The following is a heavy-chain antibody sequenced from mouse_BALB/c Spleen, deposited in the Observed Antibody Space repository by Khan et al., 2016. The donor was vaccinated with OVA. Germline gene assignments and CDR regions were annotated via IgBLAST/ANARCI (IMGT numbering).Heavy chain of an antibody. Sequence: VQLKESGPELMKPGASVKISCKASGYSFTSYYIHWVMQRPGESLEWLGYIDPFSGGSTYNQQFTVKATLTVDKSSSTAYIHLINLTSEDSAVYYCTRHGYVAWFTYWGQGTLVTVSA. CDR2: IDPFSGGS. V-gene: IGHV1-42*01. CDR1: GYSFTSYY. J-gene: IGHJ3*01. CDR3: TRHGYVAWFTY. D-gene: IGHD2-2*01.